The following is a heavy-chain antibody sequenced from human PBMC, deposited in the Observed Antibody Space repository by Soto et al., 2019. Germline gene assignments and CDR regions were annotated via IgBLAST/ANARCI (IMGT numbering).Heavy chain of an antibody. V-gene: IGHV1-2*02. CDR2: INPNSGGT. D-gene: IGHD3-22*01. Sequence: SVKVSCKASGYTFTGYYMHWVRQAPGQGLEWMGWINPNSGGTNYAQKFQGRVTMTRDTSISTAYMELSRLRSDDTAVYYCARAPADYYDSSGYYYVGVPLGDYWGQGTLVTVSS. CDR1: GYTFTGYY. J-gene: IGHJ4*02. CDR3: ARAPADYYDSSGYYYVGVPLGDY.